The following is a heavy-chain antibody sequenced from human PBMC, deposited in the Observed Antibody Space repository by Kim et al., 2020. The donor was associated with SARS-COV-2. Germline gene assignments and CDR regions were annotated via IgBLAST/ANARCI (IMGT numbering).Heavy chain of an antibody. Sequence: SVKGRFTISRDNAKNSLYLQMNSLRAEDTAVYYCARGGANRGYSYGYWDYWGQGTLVTVSS. D-gene: IGHD5-18*01. J-gene: IGHJ4*02. CDR3: ARGGANRGYSYGYWDY. V-gene: IGHV3-11*01.